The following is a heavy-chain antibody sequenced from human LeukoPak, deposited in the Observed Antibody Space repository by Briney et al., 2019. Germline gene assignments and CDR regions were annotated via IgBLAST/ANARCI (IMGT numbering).Heavy chain of an antibody. J-gene: IGHJ4*02. D-gene: IGHD3-22*01. Sequence: GASVKVSCKVSGYTLSELSMHWVRQAPGKGLEWMGGYDPEDAETIYAQKFLGRVTMTEDTSTDTAYMEISSLRADDTAVYYCATDLATVVIITNYWGQGTLVTVSS. V-gene: IGHV1-24*01. CDR3: ATDLATVVIITNY. CDR1: GYTLSELS. CDR2: YDPEDAET.